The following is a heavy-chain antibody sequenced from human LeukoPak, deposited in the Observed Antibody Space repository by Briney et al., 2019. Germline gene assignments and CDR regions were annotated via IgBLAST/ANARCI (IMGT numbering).Heavy chain of an antibody. CDR3: ARGYDYSNYGGGY. D-gene: IGHD4-11*01. V-gene: IGHV3-21*01. Sequence: GGSLRLSCAASGFTFSSYSMNWVRQAPGKGLEWVSSISSSSSYIYYADSVKGRFTISRDNAKNSLYLQMNSLRAEDTAVYYCARGYDYSNYGGGYWGQGTLVTVSS. CDR1: GFTFSSYS. J-gene: IGHJ4*02. CDR2: ISSSSSYI.